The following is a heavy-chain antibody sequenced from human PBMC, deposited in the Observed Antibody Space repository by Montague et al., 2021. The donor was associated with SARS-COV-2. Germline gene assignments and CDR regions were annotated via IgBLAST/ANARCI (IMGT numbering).Heavy chain of an antibody. CDR2: ISAYNGNT. CDR3: ARTVDCSSTSCYISFGGYCGGDCFSGTYYYYMDV. Sequence: SVKVSFKASGYTFTTYGISWVRQAPGQGLEWMGWISAYNGNTNYSQNLQGRVTMTTDTSTSTAYMELRSLRSDDTAVYYCARTVDCSSTSCYISFGGYCGGDCFSGTYYYYMDVWGKGTTVTVSS. CDR1: GYTFTTYG. V-gene: IGHV1-18*01. D-gene: IGHD2-2*02. J-gene: IGHJ6*03.